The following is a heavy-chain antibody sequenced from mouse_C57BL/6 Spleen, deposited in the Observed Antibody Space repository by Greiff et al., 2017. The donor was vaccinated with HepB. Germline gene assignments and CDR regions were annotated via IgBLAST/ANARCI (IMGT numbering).Heavy chain of an antibody. J-gene: IGHJ3*01. V-gene: IGHV1-42*01. CDR2: INPSTGGT. D-gene: IGHD1-1*01. CDR3: ARTPYCGSSPWFAY. CDR1: GYSFTGYY. Sequence: EVQLQQSGPELVKPGASVKISCKASGYSFTGYYMNWVKQSPEKSLEWIGEINPSTGGTTYNQKFKAKATLTVDKSSSTAYMQLKSLTSEDSAVYYCARTPYCGSSPWFAYWGQGTLVTVSS.